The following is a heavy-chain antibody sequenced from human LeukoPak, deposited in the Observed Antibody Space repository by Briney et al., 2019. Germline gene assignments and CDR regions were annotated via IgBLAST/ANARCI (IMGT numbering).Heavy chain of an antibody. V-gene: IGHV1-69*04. D-gene: IGHD5-18*01. CDR2: IIPILGIA. CDR1: GGTFSSYA. Sequence: SVTVSCKASGGTFSSYAISWVRQAPGQGLEWMGRIIPILGIANYAQKFQGRVTITADKSTSTAYMELSSLRSEDTAVYYCARDGGLVDTAMVNYYYYYGMDVWGQGTTVTVSS. CDR3: ARDGGLVDTAMVNYYYYYGMDV. J-gene: IGHJ6*02.